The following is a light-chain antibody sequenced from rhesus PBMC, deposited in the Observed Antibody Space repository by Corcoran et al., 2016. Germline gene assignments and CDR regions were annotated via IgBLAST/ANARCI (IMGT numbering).Light chain of an antibody. J-gene: IGKJ2*01. CDR2: KSS. Sequence: DIQMTQSPSSLSASVGDTVTITCRASQGISSWLAWYQKKPGKDPKLLIYKSSSLQSGVPSRFSGSGSVTDFTLTILSLQSEDFATYYCQQYSSRPYSFGQGTKVEIK. CDR1: QGISSW. V-gene: IGKV1-22*01. CDR3: QQYSSRPYS.